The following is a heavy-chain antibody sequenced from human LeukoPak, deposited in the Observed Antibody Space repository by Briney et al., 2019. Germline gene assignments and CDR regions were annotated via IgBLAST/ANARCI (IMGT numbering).Heavy chain of an antibody. Sequence: GGSLRLSCAASGFTFTNYWMNWVRQVPGKALEWVTLINRDGTGTRYADSAKGRFTISRDNGENKVFLQMNSLRAEDTALYYCARDGDSVVPIDSWGQGTLVTVTS. CDR2: INRDGTGT. CDR1: GFTFTNYW. V-gene: IGHV3-74*01. CDR3: ARDGDSVVPIDS. J-gene: IGHJ4*02. D-gene: IGHD3-10*01.